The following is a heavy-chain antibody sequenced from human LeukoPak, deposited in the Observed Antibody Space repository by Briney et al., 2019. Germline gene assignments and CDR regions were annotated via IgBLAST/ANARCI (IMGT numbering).Heavy chain of an antibody. CDR3: ARGWGIAARPNYFDY. CDR1: GGSISSYY. V-gene: IGHV4-59*01. CDR2: VYYSGST. Sequence: SETLSPTCTVSGGSISSYYWSWIRQPPGKGLEWIGYVYYSGSTNYNPSLKSRVTISVDTSKNQFSLKLNSVTAADTAVYYCARGWGIAARPNYFDYWGQGTLVTVSS. J-gene: IGHJ4*02. D-gene: IGHD6-6*01.